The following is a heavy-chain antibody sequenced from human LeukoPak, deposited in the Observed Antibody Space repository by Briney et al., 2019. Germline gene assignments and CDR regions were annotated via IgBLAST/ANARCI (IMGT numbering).Heavy chain of an antibody. CDR2: VDGSGAYT. CDR3: TKGSAGGRPYYFDN. D-gene: IGHD2-15*01. V-gene: IGHV3-23*01. J-gene: IGHJ4*02. CDR1: GFTFNNYA. Sequence: GGSLRLSCAASGFTFNNYALSWVRQAPGKGLDWISAVDGSGAYTYYSDSVKGRFTISRDDSKNTLYLLMDSLRAEGTAVYFCTKGSAGGRPYYFDNWGQGTLVTVSS.